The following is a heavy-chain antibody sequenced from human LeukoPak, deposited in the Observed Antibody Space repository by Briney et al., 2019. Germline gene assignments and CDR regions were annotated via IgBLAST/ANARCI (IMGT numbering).Heavy chain of an antibody. Sequence: KASETLSLTCTVSGGSISSSSYYWGWIRQPPGKGLEWIGSIYYSGSTYYNPSLKSRVTISVDTSKNQFSLKLSSVTAADTAVYYCAREHPPYGGNWDYWGQGTLVTVSS. CDR3: AREHPPYGGNWDY. V-gene: IGHV4-39*07. J-gene: IGHJ4*02. D-gene: IGHD4-23*01. CDR1: GGSISSSSYY. CDR2: IYYSGST.